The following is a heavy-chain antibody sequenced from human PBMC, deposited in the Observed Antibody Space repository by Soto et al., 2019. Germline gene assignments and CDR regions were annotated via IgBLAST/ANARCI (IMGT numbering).Heavy chain of an antibody. V-gene: IGHV4-39*01. J-gene: IGHJ4*02. Sequence: PSETLSLTCTVSGGSISSSSYYWGWIRQPPGKGLEWIGSIYYSGSTYYNPSRKSRVTISVDTSKNQFSLKLSSVTAADTAVYFCARPLGSYILGDFDYRGQGTLVIVSS. CDR2: IYYSGST. CDR1: GGSISSSSYY. D-gene: IGHD3-10*01. CDR3: ARPLGSYILGDFDY.